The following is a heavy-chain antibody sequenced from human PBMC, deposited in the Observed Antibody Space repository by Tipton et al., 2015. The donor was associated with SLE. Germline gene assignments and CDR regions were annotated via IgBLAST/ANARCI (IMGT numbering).Heavy chain of an antibody. CDR2: IYPGDSDT. Sequence: VQLVQSGAEVKKPGESLKISCKGSGCSFTTYWIGWVRQMPGKGLEWKGIIYPGDSDTRYSPSLQGQDTISADKSIATAYLQWSSLTASDTALYYCAISSGSHYGEFDSWGQRTLVTVSS. CDR3: AISSGSHYGEFDS. V-gene: IGHV5-51*03. CDR1: GCSFTTYW. D-gene: IGHD1-26*01. J-gene: IGHJ4*02.